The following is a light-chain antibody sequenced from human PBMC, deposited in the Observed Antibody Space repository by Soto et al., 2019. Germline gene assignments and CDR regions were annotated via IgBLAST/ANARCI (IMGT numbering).Light chain of an antibody. V-gene: IGKV1-39*01. J-gene: IGKJ1*01. CDR1: QSIANY. CDR3: QQSYSIPQT. Sequence: DIQMTQSPSSLSASVGDRVTITCRTSQSIANYLNWYQQKPGKAPNLLIYAAFSSQSGVPSRFSGSGSGREFTLTINSLQSEDFATYYCQQSYSIPQTFGQGTKVDIK. CDR2: AAF.